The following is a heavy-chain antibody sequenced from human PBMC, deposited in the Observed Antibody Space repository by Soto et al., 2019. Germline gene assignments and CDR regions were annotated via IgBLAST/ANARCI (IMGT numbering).Heavy chain of an antibody. CDR2: IDWDDDK. Sequence: GSGPTLVNPTQTLTLTCTFSGFSLSTSGMCVSWIRQPPGKALEWLALIDWDDDKYYSTSLKTRLAISKDTSKNQVVLTMTNMDPVDTATYYCARIQLGELLEPAMGGIFDYWGQGTLVTVSS. J-gene: IGHJ4*02. V-gene: IGHV2-70*01. CDR1: GFSLSTSGMC. D-gene: IGHD1-26*01. CDR3: ARIQLGELLEPAMGGIFDY.